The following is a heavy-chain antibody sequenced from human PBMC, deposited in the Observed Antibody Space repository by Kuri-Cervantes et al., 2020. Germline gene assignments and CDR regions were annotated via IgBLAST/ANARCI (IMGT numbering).Heavy chain of an antibody. CDR1: GGSISSSNYY. V-gene: IGHV4-39*07. CDR3: ARKAGGYYYYYMDV. CDR2: IYYSGNT. J-gene: IGHJ6*03. D-gene: IGHD6-13*01. Sequence: SETLSLTCTVSGGSISSSNYYWGWIRQPPGKGLEWIGSIYYSGNTYYNPSLKSRVTISVDTSKNQFSLKLSSVTAADTAVYYCARKAGGYYYYYMDVWGKGTTVTVSS.